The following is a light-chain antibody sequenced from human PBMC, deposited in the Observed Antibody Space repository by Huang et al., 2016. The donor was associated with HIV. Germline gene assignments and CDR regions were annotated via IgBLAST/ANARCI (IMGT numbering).Light chain of an antibody. CDR1: QSVSTTY. CDR3: QQYGTSPPIT. V-gene: IGKV3-20*01. Sequence: EIVLTQSPGTPSLSPGERATLSCRASQSVSTTYLAWYQQKPGQAPRLLIYGASNRAAGIPDRFSGSGSGTDFTLTISRLEPEDFAIYYCQQYGTSPPITFGPGTKVDI. CDR2: GAS. J-gene: IGKJ3*01.